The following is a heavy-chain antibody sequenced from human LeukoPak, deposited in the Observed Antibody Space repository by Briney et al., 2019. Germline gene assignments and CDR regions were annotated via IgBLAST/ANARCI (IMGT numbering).Heavy chain of an antibody. V-gene: IGHV3-66*01. CDR3: AELGITMIGGV. J-gene: IGHJ6*04. CDR1: GFTFSSYA. Sequence: GGSLRLSCAASGFTFSSYAMSWVRQAPGKGLEWVSLIYSGGSTYYADSVKGRFTISRDNSRNTLYLQMNSLRAEDTAVYYCAELGITMIGGVWGKGTTVTISS. CDR2: IYSGGST. D-gene: IGHD3-10*02.